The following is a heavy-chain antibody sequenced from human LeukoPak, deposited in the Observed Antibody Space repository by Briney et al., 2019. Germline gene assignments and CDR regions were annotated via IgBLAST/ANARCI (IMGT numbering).Heavy chain of an antibody. CDR2: ISSSGSTI. J-gene: IGHJ3*02. Sequence: GGSLRLSCAASGFTFTTYAMNWVRQAPGKGLEWVSYISSSGSTIYYADSVKGRFTISRDNAKNSLYLQMNSLRAEDTGVYYCARERADAFDIWGQGTMVTVSS. V-gene: IGHV3-48*03. CDR3: ARERADAFDI. CDR1: GFTFTTYA.